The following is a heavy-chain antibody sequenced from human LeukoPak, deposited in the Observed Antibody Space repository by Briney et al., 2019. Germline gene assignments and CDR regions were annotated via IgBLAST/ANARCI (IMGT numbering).Heavy chain of an antibody. J-gene: IGHJ5*02. CDR3: ARADCSSSTCYLRRSWFDP. D-gene: IGHD2-2*01. CDR1: GFTLSNYD. Sequence: GGSLRLSCAASGFTLSNYDMNWVRQAPGKGLEWVSSISTSSRYIYYKDSVRGRFTISRDDAKNSLHLEMNSLRAEDSAVYYCARADCSSSTCYLRRSWFDPWGQGTLVTVSS. CDR2: ISTSSRYI. V-gene: IGHV3-21*01.